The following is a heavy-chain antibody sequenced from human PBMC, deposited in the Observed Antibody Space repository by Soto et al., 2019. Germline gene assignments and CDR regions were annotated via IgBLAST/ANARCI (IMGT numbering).Heavy chain of an antibody. Sequence: PSETLSLTCAVSGYSITTGYSWGWIRQPPGKGLEWIGTIYLSGSTYYNPSLKSRVTISTDTSKNQFSLRVSSVTAADTAVYYCARARYSGYERFDYWGQGTRVTVSS. CDR3: ARARYSGYERFDY. CDR2: IYLSGST. V-gene: IGHV4-38-2*01. D-gene: IGHD5-12*01. CDR1: GYSITTGYS. J-gene: IGHJ4*02.